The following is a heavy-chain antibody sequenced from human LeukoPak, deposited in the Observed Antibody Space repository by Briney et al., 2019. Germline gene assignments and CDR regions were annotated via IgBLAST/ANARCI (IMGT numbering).Heavy chain of an antibody. J-gene: IGHJ6*02. D-gene: IGHD5-12*01. CDR1: GASISSSSYY. V-gene: IGHV4-39*01. Sequence: PSETLSLTCTVSGASISSSSYYWGWIRQPPGKGLEWIGSISYSGNTYYNPSLKSRVTMSVDTSKNQFSLKLSSVTAADTAVYYCARRKVALDVWGQGTTVTVSS. CDR2: ISYSGNT. CDR3: ARRKVALDV.